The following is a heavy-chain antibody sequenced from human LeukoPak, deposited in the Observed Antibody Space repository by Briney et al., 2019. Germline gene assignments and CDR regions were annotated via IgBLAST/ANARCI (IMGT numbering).Heavy chain of an antibody. V-gene: IGHV1-2*02. D-gene: IGHD3-10*01. Sequence: GASVKVSCKVSGYTFTGYYMHWVRQAPGQGLEWMGWINLNSGGSNNAQKFQSRVTMTRDSSINTAYMELSRLGSDATAVYYCARVPTLQFGEGRLRGDYFDYWGQGTLVTVSS. J-gene: IGHJ4*02. CDR1: GYTFTGYY. CDR3: ARVPTLQFGEGRLRGDYFDY. CDR2: INLNSGGS.